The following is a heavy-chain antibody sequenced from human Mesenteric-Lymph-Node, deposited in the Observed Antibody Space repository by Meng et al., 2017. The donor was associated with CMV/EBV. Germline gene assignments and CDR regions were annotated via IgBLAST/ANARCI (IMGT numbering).Heavy chain of an antibody. Sequence: GESLKISCAASGFTFSSYSMNWVRQAPGKGLEWVSVIYSGGSTYYADSVKGRFTISRDNSKNTLYLQMNSLRAEDSAVYYCARILWARGFDLWGRGTLVTVSS. V-gene: IGHV3-53*01. D-gene: IGHD3-10*01. J-gene: IGHJ2*01. CDR1: GFTFSSYS. CDR3: ARILWARGFDL. CDR2: IYSGGST.